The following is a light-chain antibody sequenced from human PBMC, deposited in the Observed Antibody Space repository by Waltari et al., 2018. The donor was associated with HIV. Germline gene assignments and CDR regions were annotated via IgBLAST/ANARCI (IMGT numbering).Light chain of an antibody. CDR3: QAWDSSTYV. Sequence: YELTQPPSVSVSPGQTASIPCSGDKLGDKYACWYQQKPGQSPVLVIYQDSKRPSGIPERFSGSNSGNTATLTISGTQAMDEADYYCQAWDSSTYVFGTGTKVTVL. CDR2: QDS. V-gene: IGLV3-1*01. CDR1: KLGDKY. J-gene: IGLJ1*01.